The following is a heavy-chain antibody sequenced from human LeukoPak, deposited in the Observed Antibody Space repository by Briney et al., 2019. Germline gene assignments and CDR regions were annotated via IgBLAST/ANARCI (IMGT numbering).Heavy chain of an antibody. CDR3: ASSGWYTFDPFDY. CDR1: GFTFRSYS. CDR2: ISSSSSYI. V-gene: IGHV3-21*01. J-gene: IGHJ4*02. D-gene: IGHD6-19*01. Sequence: GGSLRLSRAASGFTFRSYSMNWVRQAPGKGLEWVSSISSSSSYIYYADSVKGRFTISRDNAKNSLYLQMNSLRAEDTAVYYCASSGWYTFDPFDYWGQGTLVTVSS.